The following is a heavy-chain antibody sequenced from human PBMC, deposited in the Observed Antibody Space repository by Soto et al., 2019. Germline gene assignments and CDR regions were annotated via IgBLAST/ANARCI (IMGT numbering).Heavy chain of an antibody. CDR2: ISYDGSNK. V-gene: IGHV3-30*18. J-gene: IGHJ4*02. Sequence: QVQLVESGGGVVQPGRSLRLSCAASGFTFSSYGMHWVRQAPGKGLEWVAVISYDGSNKYYADSVKGRFTISRDNSKNTLYLQMNSLRAEDTAVYYCAKDRGAPRTFPHYYFDYWGQGTLVTVSS. CDR1: GFTFSSYG. CDR3: AKDRGAPRTFPHYYFDY.